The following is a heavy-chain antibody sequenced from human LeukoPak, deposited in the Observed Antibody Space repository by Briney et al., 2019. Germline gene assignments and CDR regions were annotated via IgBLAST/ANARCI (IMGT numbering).Heavy chain of an antibody. Sequence: PSETLSLTCTVSGVSLSRGDYCWSRIPQPPGKGLEWIGYIYYGGSTYYHPSLKHRVTISVDTSKNQFSLKLSSVTAADTAVYYCASPRARGGSYPFDYWGQGTLVTVSS. D-gene: IGHD1-26*01. CDR1: GVSLSRGDYC. CDR2: IYYGGST. V-gene: IGHV4-30-4*08. CDR3: ASPRARGGSYPFDY. J-gene: IGHJ4*02.